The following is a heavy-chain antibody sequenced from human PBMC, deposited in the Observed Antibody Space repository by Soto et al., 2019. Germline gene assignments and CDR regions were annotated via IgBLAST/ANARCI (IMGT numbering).Heavy chain of an antibody. CDR3: VRGGRGYTRDDVFDI. J-gene: IGHJ3*02. CDR1: GFTFRSYS. D-gene: IGHD2-2*02. V-gene: IGHV3-21*06. Sequence: EVQLVESGGGLVKPGGSLRLSCVDSGFTFRSYSMNWVRQAPGKGLEWLSSISSSSSPIFYADSLKGRFTISRDNAKNSLYLQMNSLRAEDTAVSYCVRGGRGYTRDDVFDIWGQGTMVTVSS. CDR2: ISSSSSPI.